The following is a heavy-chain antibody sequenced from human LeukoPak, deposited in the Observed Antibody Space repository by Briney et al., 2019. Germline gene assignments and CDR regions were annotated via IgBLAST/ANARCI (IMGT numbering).Heavy chain of an antibody. CDR2: ISGSGVTT. CDR1: GFTFSNYA. J-gene: IGHJ4*02. CDR3: AKESPHFDY. Sequence: GGSLRLSCAASGFTFSNYAMSWVRQAPGKGLEWVSTISGSGVTTYYVDSVKGRFTISRDNSKNTLYLQMNSPRAEDTAIFYCAKESPHFDYWGQGTLATVSS. V-gene: IGHV3-23*01.